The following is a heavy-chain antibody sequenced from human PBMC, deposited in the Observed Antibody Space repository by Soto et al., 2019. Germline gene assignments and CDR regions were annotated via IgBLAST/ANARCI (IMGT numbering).Heavy chain of an antibody. CDR1: GFTFSSYA. J-gene: IGHJ6*02. D-gene: IGHD1-26*01. V-gene: IGHV3-30-3*01. Sequence: QVQLVESGGGVVQPGRSLRLSCAASGFTFSSYAMHWVRQAPGKGLEWVAVISYDGSNKYYADSVKGRFTISRDNSKNPLYLQRNSLRAEDTAVYYCARMGGTVVGATNYYYYGMDVWGQGTTVTVSS. CDR3: ARMGGTVVGATNYYYYGMDV. CDR2: ISYDGSNK.